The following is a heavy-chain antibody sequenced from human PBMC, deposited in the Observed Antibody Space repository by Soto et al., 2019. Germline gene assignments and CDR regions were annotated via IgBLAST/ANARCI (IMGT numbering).Heavy chain of an antibody. J-gene: IGHJ3*02. V-gene: IGHV3-33*01. CDR3: AREEETTVTTVYAFDI. CDR2: IWYDGSNK. D-gene: IGHD4-17*01. CDR1: GFTFSSYG. Sequence: QVQLVESGGGVVQPGRSLRLSCAASGFTFSSYGMHWVRQAPGKGLEWVAVIWYDGSNKYYADSVKGRFTISRDNSKNTLYLQMNSLRAEDTAVYYCAREEETTVTTVYAFDIWGQGTMVTVSS.